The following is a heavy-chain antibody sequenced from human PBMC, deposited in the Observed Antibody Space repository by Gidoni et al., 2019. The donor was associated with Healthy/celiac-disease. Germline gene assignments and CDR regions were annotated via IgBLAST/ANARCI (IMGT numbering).Heavy chain of an antibody. CDR3: AKDIARYSSSWEGLGMDV. CDR1: GFTFDGYA. Sequence: EVQLVESGGGLVQPGRSLRLSCAASGFTFDGYAMPWVRQAPGQGLGWVSGISWNRVIIGYADSVKSRFTISRGNAKNSLCLQMNSLRAEDTALYYCAKDIARYSSSWEGLGMDVWGQGPTFTVSS. CDR2: ISWNRVII. V-gene: IGHV3-9*01. D-gene: IGHD6-13*01. J-gene: IGHJ6*02.